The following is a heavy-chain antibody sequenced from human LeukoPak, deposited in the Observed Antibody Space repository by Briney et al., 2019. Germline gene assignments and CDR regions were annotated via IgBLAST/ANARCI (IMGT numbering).Heavy chain of an antibody. CDR1: GFTFSSYW. D-gene: IGHD3-10*02. V-gene: IGHV3-7*01. J-gene: IGHJ4*02. CDR3: GRCSAAPDH. CDR2: ILPDGSAK. Sequence: GGSLRLSCAASGFTFSSYWMSWVRQAPGKGLEWVANILPDGSAKNYVDSVKGRFIISRDNAKNSVSLQMNSLRAEDTALYYGGRCSAAPDHLGRATLVTVSS.